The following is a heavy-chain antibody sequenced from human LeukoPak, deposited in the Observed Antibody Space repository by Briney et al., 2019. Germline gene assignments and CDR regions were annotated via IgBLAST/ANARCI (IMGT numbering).Heavy chain of an antibody. V-gene: IGHV4-59*01. D-gene: IGHD6-13*01. CDR2: IYYSGST. Sequence: SETLSLTCTASGGSISSYYWSWIRQPPGKGLEWIGYIYYSGSTNYNPSLKSRVTISVDTSKNQFSLKLSSVTAADTAVYYCARGEVEGSGSWYLDWFDPWGQGTLVTVSS. CDR3: ARGEVEGSGSWYLDWFDP. CDR1: GGSISSYY. J-gene: IGHJ5*02.